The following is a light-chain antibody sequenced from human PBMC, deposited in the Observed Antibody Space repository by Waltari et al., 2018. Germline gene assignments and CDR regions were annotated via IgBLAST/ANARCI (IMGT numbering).Light chain of an antibody. Sequence: EIVMTQSPATLSVSPGERATLSCRASQSVSSNLAWYQQKPGQAPRLLIYGASTRATGIPARFSGSGSGTEFTLTISSLQSEDFAVYYCQQYNNCPTFGQGTRLEIK. CDR1: QSVSSN. V-gene: IGKV3-15*01. CDR3: QQYNNCPT. CDR2: GAS. J-gene: IGKJ5*01.